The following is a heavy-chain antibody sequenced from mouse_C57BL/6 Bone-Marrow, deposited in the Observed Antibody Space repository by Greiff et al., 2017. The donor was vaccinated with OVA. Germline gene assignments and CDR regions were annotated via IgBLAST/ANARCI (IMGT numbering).Heavy chain of an antibody. CDR3: ARHDYSNYLFYYFDY. CDR2: ISSGGSYT. Sequence: VQLKESGGDLVKPGGSLKLSCAASGFTFSSYGMSWVRQTPDKRLEWVATISSGGSYTYYPDSVKGRFTISRDNAKNTLYLQMSRLKSEDTAMYYCARHDYSNYLFYYFDYWGQGTTLTVSS. CDR1: GFTFSSYG. V-gene: IGHV5-6*01. J-gene: IGHJ2*01. D-gene: IGHD2-5*01.